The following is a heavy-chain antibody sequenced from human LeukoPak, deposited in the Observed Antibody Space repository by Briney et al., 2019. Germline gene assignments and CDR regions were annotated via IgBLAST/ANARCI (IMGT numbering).Heavy chain of an antibody. D-gene: IGHD7-27*01. CDR2: IFYSGTT. J-gene: IGHJ3*02. CDR3: ARGGVLGQSAFDI. CDR1: GDSISRYY. Sequence: SETLSLTCTVSGDSISRYYWSWIRQPPGKGLEYIGYIFYSGTTNFNPSLKSRAAISIDTSNNQFSLKLHSVTAADTAVYYCARGGVLGQSAFDIWGQGTTVAVSS. V-gene: IGHV4-59*01.